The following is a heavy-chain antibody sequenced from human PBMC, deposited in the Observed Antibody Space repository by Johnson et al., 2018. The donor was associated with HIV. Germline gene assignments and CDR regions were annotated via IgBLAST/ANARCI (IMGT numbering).Heavy chain of an antibody. D-gene: IGHD1-1*01. CDR2: ISSSGSTI. CDR3: AKGLGTGDGFDI. J-gene: IGHJ3*02. Sequence: QVQLVESGGGLVKPGGSLRLSCAVSGFTFSDYYMSWIRQAPGKGLEWVSYISSSGSTIYYADSVKGRFSISRDNSKNTLYLQMDSLRAEDTALYYCAKGLGTGDGFDIWCQGTLVTVSS. CDR1: GFTFSDYY. V-gene: IGHV3-11*01.